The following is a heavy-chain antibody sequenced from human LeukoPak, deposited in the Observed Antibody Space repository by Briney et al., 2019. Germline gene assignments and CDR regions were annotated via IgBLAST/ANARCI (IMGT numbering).Heavy chain of an antibody. CDR2: IYYSGST. CDR3: ARGLYDNSSYYFSY. D-gene: IGHD3-22*01. CDR1: GGSISSHY. J-gene: IGHJ4*02. Sequence: SETLSLTCTVSGGSISSHYWSWIRQPPGKGLEWIGYIYYSGSTNYNPSLKSRVTISVDTSKNQFSLKLSSVTAADTAVYYCARGLYDNSSYYFSYWGQGTLVTVSS. V-gene: IGHV4-59*11.